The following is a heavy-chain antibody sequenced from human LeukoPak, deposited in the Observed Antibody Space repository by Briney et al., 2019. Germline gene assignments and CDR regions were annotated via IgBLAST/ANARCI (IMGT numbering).Heavy chain of an antibody. CDR2: LSGSGDST. D-gene: IGHD5-12*01. Sequence: GGSLRLSRAASGFTFSNYAMSWVRQAPGKGLEWVSSLSGSGDSTNYADSVKGRFTISRDNSKNTLSLQMNSLRAEDTAVYYCAKNRTRYTGYVHFDYWGQGTLVTVSS. V-gene: IGHV3-23*01. J-gene: IGHJ4*02. CDR3: AKNRTRYTGYVHFDY. CDR1: GFTFSNYA.